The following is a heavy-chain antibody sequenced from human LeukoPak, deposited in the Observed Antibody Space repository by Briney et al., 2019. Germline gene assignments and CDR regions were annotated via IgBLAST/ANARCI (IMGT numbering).Heavy chain of an antibody. Sequence: PSGTLSLTCAVSGGSISSSNWWSWVRQPPGKGLEWIGEIYHSGSTYYNPSLKSRVTISVDRSKNQFSLKLSSVTAADAAVYYCARSSFGVVIGFDYWGQGTLVTVSS. CDR1: GGSISSSNW. J-gene: IGHJ4*02. CDR3: ARSSFGVVIGFDY. D-gene: IGHD3-3*01. CDR2: IYHSGST. V-gene: IGHV4-4*02.